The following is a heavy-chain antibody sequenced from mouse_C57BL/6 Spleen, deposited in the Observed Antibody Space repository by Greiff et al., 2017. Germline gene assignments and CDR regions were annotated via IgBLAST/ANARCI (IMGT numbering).Heavy chain of an antibody. CDR1: GYAFTNYL. V-gene: IGHV1-54*01. CDR3: ARDGYYPWFAY. Sequence: QVQLQQSGAELVRPGTSVKVSCKASGYAFTNYLIEWVKQRPGQGLAWIGVINPGSGGTNYNEKFKGKATLTADKSASTAYMQRSSLTSEDSAVYFCARDGYYPWFAYGGQGTLVTVSA. J-gene: IGHJ3*01. CDR2: INPGSGGT. D-gene: IGHD2-3*01.